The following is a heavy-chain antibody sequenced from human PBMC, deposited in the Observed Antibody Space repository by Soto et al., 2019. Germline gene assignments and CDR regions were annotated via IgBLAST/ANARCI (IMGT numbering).Heavy chain of an antibody. Sequence: ASVKVSCKASGYTFTSYDINWVRQATGQGLEWMGWMNPNSGNTGYAQKFQGRVTMTRNTSISTAYMELSSLRSEDTAVYYCARVYVPYVRSSRKNLYDLWGQGTLVIVSS. J-gene: IGHJ5*02. CDR1: GYTFTSYD. CDR2: MNPNSGNT. V-gene: IGHV1-8*01. D-gene: IGHD3-10*02. CDR3: ARVYVPYVRSSRKNLYDL.